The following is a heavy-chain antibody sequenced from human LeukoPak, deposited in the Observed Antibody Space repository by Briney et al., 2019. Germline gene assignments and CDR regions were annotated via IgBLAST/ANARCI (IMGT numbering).Heavy chain of an antibody. CDR3: ARSDGYGLVGI. Sequence: SEALSLTCTVSGGSISSSSYYWGWIRQPPGKGLEWIGSICYSGSTYYNPSLKSRVTISVDTSKNQFSLKLSSVTAADTAVYYCARSDGYGLVGIWGQGTMVTVSS. J-gene: IGHJ3*02. D-gene: IGHD3-10*01. CDR2: ICYSGST. V-gene: IGHV4-39*07. CDR1: GGSISSSSYY.